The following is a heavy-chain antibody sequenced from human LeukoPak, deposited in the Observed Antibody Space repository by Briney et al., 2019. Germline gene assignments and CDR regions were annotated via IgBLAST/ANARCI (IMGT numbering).Heavy chain of an antibody. Sequence: GGSLRLSCAASGFTFSSYGMHWVRQAPGKGLEWVAFIRYDGSNKYYADSVKGRFTISRDNSKNTLYLQMNSLRAEDTAVYYCAKASYSSSWYSGDYYYYMDVWGKGTTVTISS. CDR1: GFTFSSYG. CDR2: IRYDGSNK. V-gene: IGHV3-30*02. D-gene: IGHD6-13*01. CDR3: AKASYSSSWYSGDYYYYMDV. J-gene: IGHJ6*03.